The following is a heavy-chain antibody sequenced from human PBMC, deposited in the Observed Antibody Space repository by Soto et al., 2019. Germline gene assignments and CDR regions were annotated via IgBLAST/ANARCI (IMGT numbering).Heavy chain of an antibody. Sequence: DVQLLESGGGLVQPGGSLRLSCVASGFVFNNYAMSWVRQAPGKGLQWVAGISGSGARIHYSTSVEGRFTISSDNSKSPLSPQTNSLTIGDSAVYYCAKYVSCGSGTYASLGFFDYGGQGTLGIVSA. J-gene: IGHJ4*02. D-gene: IGHD3-10*01. V-gene: IGHV3-23*01. CDR3: AKYVSCGSGTYASLGFFDY. CDR2: ISGSGARI. CDR1: GFVFNNYA.